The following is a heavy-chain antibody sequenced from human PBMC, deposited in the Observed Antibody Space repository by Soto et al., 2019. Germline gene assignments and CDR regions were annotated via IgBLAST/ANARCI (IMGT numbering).Heavy chain of an antibody. CDR1: GFTFSNAW. J-gene: IGHJ6*02. Sequence: VSLRLSCAASGFTFSNAWMSWVRHSPGKGLEWVGRIKSKTDGGTTDYAAPVKGRFTISRDDSKNTLYLQMNSLKTEDTAVYYCTTDWAVRGISYYYYYYGMDVWGQGTTVTVSS. CDR2: IKSKTDGGTT. V-gene: IGHV3-15*01. D-gene: IGHD3-10*01. CDR3: TTDWAVRGISYYYYYYGMDV.